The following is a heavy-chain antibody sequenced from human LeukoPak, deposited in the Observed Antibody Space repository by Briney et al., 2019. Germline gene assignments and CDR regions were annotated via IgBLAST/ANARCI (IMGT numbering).Heavy chain of an antibody. CDR2: IIPIFGTA. Sequence: ASVKVSFKASGGTFSSYAISWVRQAPGQGLEWMGGIIPIFGTANYAQKFQGRVTITADESTSTAYMELSSLRSEDTAVYYCARDLRSYGFRDYYYYMDVWGKGTTVTVSS. CDR1: GGTFSSYA. D-gene: IGHD5-18*01. V-gene: IGHV1-69*13. J-gene: IGHJ6*03. CDR3: ARDLRSYGFRDYYYYMDV.